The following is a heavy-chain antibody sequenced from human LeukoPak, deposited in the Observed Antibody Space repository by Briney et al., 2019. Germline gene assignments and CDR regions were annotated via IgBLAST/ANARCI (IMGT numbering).Heavy chain of an antibody. CDR3: ARAVGVAAGDGTMIPRYRKVYYFDY. CDR1: GYTFTSYY. V-gene: IGHV1-46*01. CDR2: INPSGGST. Sequence: GASVKVSCKASGYTFTSYYMHWVRQAPGQGLEWMGIINPSGGSTSYAQKFQGRVTMTRDMPTSTVYMELSSLRSEDTAVYYCARAVGVAAGDGTMIPRYRKVYYFDYWGQGTLVTVSS. D-gene: IGHD3-22*01. J-gene: IGHJ4*02.